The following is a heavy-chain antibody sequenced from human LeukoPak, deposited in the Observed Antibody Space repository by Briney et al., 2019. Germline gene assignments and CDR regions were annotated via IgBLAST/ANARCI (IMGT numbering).Heavy chain of an antibody. J-gene: IGHJ4*02. D-gene: IGHD3-22*01. CDR2: IRHDGSET. V-gene: IGHV3-7*01. Sequence: PGGSLRLSCAASGFPFSSYWMSWVRQAPGKGLEWVANIRHDGSETYYVDSLRGRFTISRDNAKNLVYLQMSSLRAEDTAIYYRARDETYAYESNGYLDFWGQGTVVTVSS. CDR3: ARDETYAYESNGYLDF. CDR1: GFPFSSYW.